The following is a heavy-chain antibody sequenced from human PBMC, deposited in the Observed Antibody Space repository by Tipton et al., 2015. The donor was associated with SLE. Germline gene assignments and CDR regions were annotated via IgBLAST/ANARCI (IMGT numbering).Heavy chain of an antibody. D-gene: IGHD5-18*01. Sequence: TLSLTCSVSGGSISGSYWSWIRQPPRKGLEWIGYIYYSGSTNYNPSLMSRVTISVDTSKNQFTLKLNSVTTADTAVYYCARAPGQLWPWDYWGQGTLVTVSS. CDR3: ARAPGQLWPWDY. CDR1: GGSISGSY. CDR2: IYYSGST. V-gene: IGHV4-59*01. J-gene: IGHJ4*02.